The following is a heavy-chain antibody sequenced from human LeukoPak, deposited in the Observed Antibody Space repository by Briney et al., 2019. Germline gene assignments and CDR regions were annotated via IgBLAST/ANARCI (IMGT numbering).Heavy chain of an antibody. D-gene: IGHD2-21*02. J-gene: IGHJ4*02. CDR3: ARSVVTAIGYFDY. CDR1: GGSISSYY. Sequence: SETLSLTCTVSGGSISSYYWSWIRQPPGNGLEWIGYIDYSGSTNYNPSLKSRVTISVDTSKNQFSLKLSSVTAADTAVYYCARSVVTAIGYFDYWGQGTLVTVSS. V-gene: IGHV4-59*01. CDR2: IDYSGST.